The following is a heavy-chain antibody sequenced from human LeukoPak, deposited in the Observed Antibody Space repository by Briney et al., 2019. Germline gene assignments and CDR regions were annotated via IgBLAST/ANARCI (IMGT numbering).Heavy chain of an antibody. Sequence: ASVKVSCKASGYTFTGYYIHWVRQAPGQGLEWMGWINPNNGGTNYAQKFQGRVTVTRDTSINTAYMELSRLRSDDTAVYYCRKAEAPGRAANSRTWGKGTMVTVFS. CDR2: INPNNGGT. V-gene: IGHV1-2*02. CDR1: GYTFTGYY. CDR3: RKAEAPGRAANSRT. D-gene: IGHD1-26*01. J-gene: IGHJ3*01.